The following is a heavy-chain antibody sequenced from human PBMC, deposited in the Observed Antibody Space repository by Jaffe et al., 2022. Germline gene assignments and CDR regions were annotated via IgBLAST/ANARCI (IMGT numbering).Heavy chain of an antibody. Sequence: QVQLQQWGAGLLKPSETLSLTCAVYGGSFSGYYWSWIRQPPGKGLEWIGEINHSGSTNYNPSLKSRVTISVDTSKNQFSLKLSSVTAADTAVYYCARLVVVDGYFDYWGQGTLVTVSS. CDR3: ARLVVVDGYFDY. J-gene: IGHJ4*02. CDR2: INHSGST. D-gene: IGHD2-15*01. V-gene: IGHV4-34*01. CDR1: GGSFSGYY.